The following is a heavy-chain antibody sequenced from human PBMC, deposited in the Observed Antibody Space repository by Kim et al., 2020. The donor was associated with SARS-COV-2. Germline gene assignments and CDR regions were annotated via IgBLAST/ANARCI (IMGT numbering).Heavy chain of an antibody. CDR2: IRNKAYGGTT. J-gene: IGHJ5*02. CDR3: IRDLYSTSPTRWFDP. D-gene: IGHD6-13*01. Sequence: GGSLRLSCTGSGFTFGDYAMSWVRQAPGKGLEWVGFIRNKAYGGTTEYAASVKGRFTISRDDPKSIAYLQMNSLKTEDTAVYYCIRDLYSTSPTRWFDPWGQGTLVTVSS. V-gene: IGHV3-49*04. CDR1: GFTFGDYA.